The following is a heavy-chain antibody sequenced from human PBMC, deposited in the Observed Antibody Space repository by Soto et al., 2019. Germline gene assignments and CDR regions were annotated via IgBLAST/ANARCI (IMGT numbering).Heavy chain of an antibody. V-gene: IGHV3-11*06. CDR1: GFRVSDNY. CDR3: ARSTGRTQALRYDFGLDV. J-gene: IGHJ6*02. Sequence: PGGSLRLSCAASGFRVSDNYMTWIRQAPGKGLEWVSYISSSGGYTNYADSVKGRFTISKDNAKNSLSLQMDSLRGEDTAVYFCARSTGRTQALRYDFGLDVWGQGTTVTVSS. CDR2: ISSSGGYT.